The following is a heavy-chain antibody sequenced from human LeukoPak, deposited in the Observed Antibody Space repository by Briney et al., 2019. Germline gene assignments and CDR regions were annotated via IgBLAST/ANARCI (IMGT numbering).Heavy chain of an antibody. D-gene: IGHD4-23*01. CDR3: ARQGTTVVTGYYFDY. CDR2: INPNSGGT. CDR1: GYTFTGYY. J-gene: IGHJ4*02. V-gene: IGHV1-2*02. Sequence: ASVKVSCKASGYTFTGYYMHWVRQAPGQGLEWMGWINPNSGGTNYAQKFQGRVTMTRDTSISTAYMELSRLRSDDTAVYYCARQGTTVVTGYYFDYWGQGTLVTVSS.